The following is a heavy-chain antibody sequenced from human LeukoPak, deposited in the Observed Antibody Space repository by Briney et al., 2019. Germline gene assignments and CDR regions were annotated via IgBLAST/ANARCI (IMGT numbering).Heavy chain of an antibody. D-gene: IGHD3-3*01. V-gene: IGHV4-61*02. CDR3: ATTYYDFWSGYYSGGWFDP. J-gene: IGHJ5*02. Sequence: TTSETLSLTCTVSGGSISSGSYYWSWIRQPAGKGLEWIGRIYTSGSTNYNPSLKSRVTISVDTSKNQFSLKLSSVTAADTAVYYCATTYYDFWSGYYSGGWFDPWGQGTLVTVSS. CDR2: IYTSGST. CDR1: GGSISSGSYY.